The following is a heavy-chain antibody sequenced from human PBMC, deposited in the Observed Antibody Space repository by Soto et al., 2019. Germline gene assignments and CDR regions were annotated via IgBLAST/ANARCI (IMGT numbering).Heavy chain of an antibody. CDR1: GGSISSGDYY. CDR3: ARELGFNWFDP. V-gene: IGHV4-30-4*01. CDR2: IYYSGST. D-gene: IGHD7-27*01. Sequence: PSETLSLTCAVSGGSISSGDYYWSWIRQPPGKGLEWIGYIYYSGSTYYNPSLKSRVTISVDTSKNQFSLKLSSVTAADTAVYYCARELGFNWFDPWGQGTLVTVSS. J-gene: IGHJ5*02.